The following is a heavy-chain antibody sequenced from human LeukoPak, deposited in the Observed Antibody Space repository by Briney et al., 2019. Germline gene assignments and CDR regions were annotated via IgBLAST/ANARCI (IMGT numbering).Heavy chain of an antibody. V-gene: IGHV5-51*01. CDR1: GYSFTSYW. CDR3: GRLLTTVIIDAFDI. Sequence: GESLKISCKGSGYSFTSYWIGWVRQMPGKGLEWMGIIYPGDSDTRYSPSFQGQVTISADKSISTAYLQWSSLKASDTAMYYCGRLLTTVIIDAFDIWGQGTMVSVSS. D-gene: IGHD4-11*01. J-gene: IGHJ3*02. CDR2: IYPGDSDT.